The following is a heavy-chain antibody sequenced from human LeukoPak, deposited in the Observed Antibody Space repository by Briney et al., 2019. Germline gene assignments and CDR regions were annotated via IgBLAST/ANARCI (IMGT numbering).Heavy chain of an antibody. CDR1: GGSISSYY. CDR3: ARGGSYYDFWSGGNWFDP. D-gene: IGHD3-3*01. J-gene: IGHJ5*02. Sequence: SETLSLTCTVSGGSISSYYWSWIRQPPGEGLEWIGYIYYSGSTNYNPSLKSRVTISVDTSKNQFSLKLSSVTAADTAVYYCARGGSYYDFWSGGNWFDPWGQGTLVTVSS. V-gene: IGHV4-59*01. CDR2: IYYSGST.